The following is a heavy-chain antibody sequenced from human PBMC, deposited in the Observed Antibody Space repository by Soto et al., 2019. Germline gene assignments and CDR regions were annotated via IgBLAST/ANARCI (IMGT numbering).Heavy chain of an antibody. D-gene: IGHD1-20*01. J-gene: IGHJ6*02. CDR3: ARQYNWNTFGSYYYYGMDV. CDR1: GYSFTSYW. V-gene: IGHV5-10-1*01. Sequence: PGESLKISCKGSGYSFTSYWISWVRQMPGKGLEWMGRIGPSDSYTNYSPSSQGHVTISADKSISTAYLQWSSLKASDTAMYYCARQYNWNTFGSYYYYGMDVWGQGTTVTVSS. CDR2: IGPSDSYT.